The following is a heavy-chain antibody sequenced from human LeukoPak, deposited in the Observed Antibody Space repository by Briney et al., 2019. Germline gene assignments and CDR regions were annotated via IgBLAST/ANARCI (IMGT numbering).Heavy chain of an antibody. J-gene: IGHJ4*02. CDR3: ARHWRTYYYGSGSEGGYFDY. Sequence: PSETLSLTCTISGGSISSSSYYWSWIRQPPGKGLEWIGEINHSGSTNYNPSLKSRVTTSVGTSKNQFSLKLGSVTAADTAVYYCARHWRTYYYGSGSEGGYFDYWGQGTLVTVSS. V-gene: IGHV4-39*01. CDR1: GGSISSSSYY. D-gene: IGHD3-10*01. CDR2: INHSGST.